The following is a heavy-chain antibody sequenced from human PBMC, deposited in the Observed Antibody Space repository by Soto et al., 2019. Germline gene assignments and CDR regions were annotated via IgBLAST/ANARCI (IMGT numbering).Heavy chain of an antibody. J-gene: IGHJ3*02. CDR3: ARGPSTVKSEWDDAFDI. Sequence: QEQLRQWGAGLLKPSETLSLTCAVYGASFGFRWTWIRQPPGKGLEWIGEITPSGSTNYNPSLKSRLTLSVDTSKNQFSLKVKSLTAADTAVYYCARGPSTVKSEWDDAFDIWGQGTMVTVSS. D-gene: IGHD1-26*01. V-gene: IGHV4-34*01. CDR1: GASFGFR. CDR2: ITPSGST.